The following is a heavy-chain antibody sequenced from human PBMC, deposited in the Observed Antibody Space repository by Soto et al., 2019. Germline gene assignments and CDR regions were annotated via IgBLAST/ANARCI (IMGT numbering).Heavy chain of an antibody. CDR3: ARGIRRITIFGVVTHYYYYYGMDV. CDR1: GGSFRGYY. Sequence: SETLSLTCAVYGGSFRGYYWSWIRQPPGKGLEWIGEINHSGSTNYNPSLKSRVTISVDTSKNQFSLKLSSVTAADTAVYYCARGIRRITIFGVVTHYYYYYGMDVWGQGTTVT. V-gene: IGHV4-34*01. CDR2: INHSGST. D-gene: IGHD3-3*01. J-gene: IGHJ6*02.